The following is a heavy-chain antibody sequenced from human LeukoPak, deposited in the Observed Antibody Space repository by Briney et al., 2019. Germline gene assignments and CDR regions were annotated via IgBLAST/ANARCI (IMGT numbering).Heavy chain of an antibody. CDR2: KNPNSGNT. D-gene: IGHD6-13*01. Sequence: ASVKVSCKASGYTFTSYDINWVRQATGQGLEWMGWKNPNSGNTGYAQKFQGRVTMTRNTPISTAYMELSSLRSEDTAVYYCARGVAAAWGYYYYYYYYMDVWGKGTTVTVSS. CDR1: GYTFTSYD. CDR3: ARGVAAAWGYYYYYYYYMDV. J-gene: IGHJ6*03. V-gene: IGHV1-8*01.